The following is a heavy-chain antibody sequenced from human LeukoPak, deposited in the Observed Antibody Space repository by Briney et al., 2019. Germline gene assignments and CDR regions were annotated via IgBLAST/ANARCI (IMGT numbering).Heavy chain of an antibody. J-gene: IGHJ3*02. CDR1: DFTVSANE. CDR3: AKDLEVGWIQLWWSLDAFDI. Sequence: GGSLRLSCAASDFTVSANEMSWVRQAPGKGLEWVSAISGSGGGTYYADSVKGRFTISRDNSKNTLYLQMNSLRAEDTAVYYCAKDLEVGWIQLWWSLDAFDIWGQGTMVTVSS. CDR2: ISGSGGGT. V-gene: IGHV3-23*01. D-gene: IGHD5-18*01.